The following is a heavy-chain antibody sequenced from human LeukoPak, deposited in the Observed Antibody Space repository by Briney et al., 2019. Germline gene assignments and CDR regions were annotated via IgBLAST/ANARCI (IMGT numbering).Heavy chain of an antibody. CDR1: GGSVTSTNW. D-gene: IGHD6-25*01. CDR3: AREGGFYRPLDY. J-gene: IGHJ4*02. CDR2: VHLDGRT. V-gene: IGHV4-4*02. Sequence: SETLSLTCDVSGGSVTSTNWWTWFRQPPGKGLEWIGEVHLDGRTNYNPSLKSRLVMSADLPENHISLKLTSVTAADAAVYYCAREGGFYRPLDYSGQGTLVTVSS.